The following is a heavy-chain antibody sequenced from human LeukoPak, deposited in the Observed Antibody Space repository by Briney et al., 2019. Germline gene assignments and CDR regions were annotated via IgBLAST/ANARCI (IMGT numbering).Heavy chain of an antibody. J-gene: IGHJ4*02. CDR3: ATWGSIAARPLDY. Sequence: ASVKVSCKASGYTFTSYYMHWVRQAPGQGLEWMGIINPSGGSTIYAQKFQGRVTMTRDTSTSTVYMELSSLRSEDTAVYYCATWGSIAARPLDYWGQGTLVAVSS. V-gene: IGHV1-46*03. CDR2: INPSGGST. CDR1: GYTFTSYY. D-gene: IGHD6-6*01.